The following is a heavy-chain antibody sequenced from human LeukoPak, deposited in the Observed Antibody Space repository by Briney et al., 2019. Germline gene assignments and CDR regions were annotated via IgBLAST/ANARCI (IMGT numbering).Heavy chain of an antibody. CDR1: GFPFSSYA. Sequence: GGSLRLSCSASGFPFSSYAMHWVRQAPGKGLEYVSAISDSGGSTYYADSVKGRFTISRDNSKNTLYLQMGSLRAEDTAVYFCVRGYSFGPYGMDVWGQGTTVTVSS. J-gene: IGHJ6*02. D-gene: IGHD2-15*01. CDR3: VRGYSFGPYGMDV. V-gene: IGHV3-64D*09. CDR2: ISDSGGST.